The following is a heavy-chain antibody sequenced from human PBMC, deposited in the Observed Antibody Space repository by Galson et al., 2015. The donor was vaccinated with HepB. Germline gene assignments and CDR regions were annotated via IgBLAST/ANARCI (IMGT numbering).Heavy chain of an antibody. D-gene: IGHD2-2*01. CDR1: GGTFSSYA. CDR3: ASPTRGCCSSTSCYQPYYYYGMDV. CDR2: IIPIFGTA. Sequence: SVKVSCKASGGTFSSYAISWVRQAPGQGLEWMGGIIPIFGTANYAQKFQGRVTITADESTSTAYMELSSLRSEDTAVYYCASPTRGCCSSTSCYQPYYYYGMDVWGQGTTVTVSS. J-gene: IGHJ6*02. V-gene: IGHV1-69*13.